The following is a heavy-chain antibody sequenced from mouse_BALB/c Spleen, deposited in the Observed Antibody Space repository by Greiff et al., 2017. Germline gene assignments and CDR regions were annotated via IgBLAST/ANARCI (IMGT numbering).Heavy chain of an antibody. CDR1: GFTFSSYG. D-gene: IGHD1-1*01. CDR2: ISSGGSYT. V-gene: IGHV5-6*01. J-gene: IGHJ2*01. CDR3: ASGRDYGSSFDY. Sequence: EVQVVESGGDLVKPGGSLKLSCAASGFTFSSYGMFWVRQTPDKRLEWVATISSGGSYTYYPDSVKGRFTISRDNAKNTLYLQMSSLKSEDTAMYYCASGRDYGSSFDYWGQGTTLTVSS.